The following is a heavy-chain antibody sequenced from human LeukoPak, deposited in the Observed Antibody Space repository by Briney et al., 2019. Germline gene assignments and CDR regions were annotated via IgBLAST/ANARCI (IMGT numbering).Heavy chain of an antibody. J-gene: IGHJ4*02. CDR3: EAVAGVFDY. V-gene: IGHV3-30*02. D-gene: IGHD6-19*01. CDR1: GFTFSNYG. Sequence: GGSLRLSCAASGFTFSNYGIHWVRQAPGKGLEWVAFIRNDGNDKYYADSVKGRFTISRDNSKSALYLQMNSLRREDTALYYCEAVAGVFDYWGQGTLVTVSS. CDR2: IRNDGNDK.